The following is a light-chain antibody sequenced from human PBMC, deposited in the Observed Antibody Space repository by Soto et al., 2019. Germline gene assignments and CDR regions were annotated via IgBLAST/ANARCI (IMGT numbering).Light chain of an antibody. V-gene: IGKV3-11*01. J-gene: IGKJ5*01. CDR2: GSS. CDR3: QQRSNLPPIT. Sequence: VLAESPSAVPVTQEDRAGLSCKVRRIGTNYVACYQQHPGQAPRLLIYGSSNRAAGIPARFSGSGSAADFTLIINIQYAEDFIVYYSQQRSNLPPITSGQGARLEI. CDR1: RIGTNY.